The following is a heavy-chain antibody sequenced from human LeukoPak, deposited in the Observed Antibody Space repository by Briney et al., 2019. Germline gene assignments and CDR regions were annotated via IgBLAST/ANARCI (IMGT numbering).Heavy chain of an antibody. CDR1: GYSFTSYW. Sequence: GESLKISCKGSGYSFTSYWIGWVRQMPGKGLEWMGIIYPGDSDTRYSPSFQGQVAISADKSISTAYLQWSSLKASDTAMYYCATAEDRFGEPRDAFDIWGQGTMVTVSS. J-gene: IGHJ3*02. V-gene: IGHV5-51*01. D-gene: IGHD3-10*01. CDR2: IYPGDSDT. CDR3: ATAEDRFGEPRDAFDI.